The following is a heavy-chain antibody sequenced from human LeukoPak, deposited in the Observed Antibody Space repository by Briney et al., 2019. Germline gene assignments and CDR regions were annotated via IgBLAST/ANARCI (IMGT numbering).Heavy chain of an antibody. CDR1: GWSFNDYY. Sequence: ESLSLTCAVYGWSFNDYYWNWIRQPPGKGLEWIGEINVRGITNNNPSLKSRVTISENTSKKQFSLSLTSMIAADTALYYCARGQVPAARGYNWFDPWGQGTLVTASS. V-gene: IGHV4-34*01. D-gene: IGHD2-2*01. CDR2: INVRGIT. CDR3: ARGQVPAARGYNWFDP. J-gene: IGHJ5*02.